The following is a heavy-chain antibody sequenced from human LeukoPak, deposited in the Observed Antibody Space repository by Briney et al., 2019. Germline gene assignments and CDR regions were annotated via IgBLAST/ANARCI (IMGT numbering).Heavy chain of an antibody. CDR3: ATCRRSGWYFDY. J-gene: IGHJ4*02. V-gene: IGHV5-51*01. D-gene: IGHD6-19*01. Sequence: GESLEIPCKASGYHFASYWIGWVRQIPGKGLEWMGIIYPGDSDIAYSPSVQGQVTISADKSISTAYLQWSSLKVSDTAIYYCATCRRSGWYFDYWGQGTLVTVSS. CDR1: GYHFASYW. CDR2: IYPGDSDI.